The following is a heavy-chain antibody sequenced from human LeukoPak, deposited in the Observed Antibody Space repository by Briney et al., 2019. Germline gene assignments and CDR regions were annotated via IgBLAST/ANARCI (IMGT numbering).Heavy chain of an antibody. V-gene: IGHV1-69*10. Sequence: SVKVSCKASGGTFSSYAISWVRQAPGQGLEWMGGIIPILGTANYAQKFQGRVTITADKSTSTAYMELSSLRSEDTAVYYCARAVAIIPTRFDYWGQGTLVTVSS. J-gene: IGHJ4*02. CDR2: IIPILGTA. D-gene: IGHD5-24*01. CDR3: ARAVAIIPTRFDY. CDR1: GGTFSSYA.